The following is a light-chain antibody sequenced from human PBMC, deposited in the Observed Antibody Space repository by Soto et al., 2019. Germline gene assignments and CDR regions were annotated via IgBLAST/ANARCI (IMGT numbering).Light chain of an antibody. CDR1: SSDVGSYNL. J-gene: IGLJ1*01. CDR2: EVS. Sequence: VLTQPASVSASPGQSITISCTGTSSDVGSYNLVSWYQQHPGKGPKLIIYEVSERPSGVSNRFSGSKSGNTASLTISGLQAEDEADYYCCSYAGSSTYVFGTGPKVTVL. CDR3: CSYAGSSTYV. V-gene: IGLV2-23*02.